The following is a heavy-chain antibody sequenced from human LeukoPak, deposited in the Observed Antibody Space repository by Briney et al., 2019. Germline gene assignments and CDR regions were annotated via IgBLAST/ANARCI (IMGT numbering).Heavy chain of an antibody. CDR2: IYSGGDT. CDR1: GFTVSTNY. V-gene: IGHV3-53*01. D-gene: IGHD3-16*02. CDR3: ARVCVGGYDYVWGTYRYTGIDY. Sequence: GGSLRLSCAVSGFTVSTNYMTWVRQAPGKGLEWVSVIYSGGDTYYADSVKGRFTISRDNSKNTLYLQMNSLRAEDTAVYYCARVCVGGYDYVWGTYRYTGIDYWGQGTLVTVS. J-gene: IGHJ4*02.